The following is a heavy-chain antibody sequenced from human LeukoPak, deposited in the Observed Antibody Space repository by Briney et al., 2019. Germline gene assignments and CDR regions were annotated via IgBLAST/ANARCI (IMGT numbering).Heavy chain of an antibody. CDR3: ARVAVIPNLYYYYGMDV. J-gene: IGHJ6*02. D-gene: IGHD2-21*01. CDR2: MNPNSGNT. V-gene: IGHV1-8*01. CDR1: GYTFTSYD. Sequence: ASVTVSCKASGYTFTSYDINWVRQATGQGLEWMGWMNPNSGNTGYAQKFQGRVTMTRNTSISTAYMELSSLRSEDTAVYYCARVAVIPNLYYYYGMDVWGQGTTVTVSS.